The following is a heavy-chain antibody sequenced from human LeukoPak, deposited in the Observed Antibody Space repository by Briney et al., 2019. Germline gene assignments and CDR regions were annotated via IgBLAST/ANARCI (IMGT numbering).Heavy chain of an antibody. CDR1: GGSISSGGYY. CDR3: ARISNSALNYGSGSYYIFDY. D-gene: IGHD3-10*01. J-gene: IGHJ4*02. V-gene: IGHV4-34*01. Sequence: PSETLSLTCAVSGGSISSGGYYWSWIRQPPGKGLEWIGEINHSGSTNYNPSLKSRVTISVDTSKNQFSLKLSSVTAADTAVYYCARISNSALNYGSGSYYIFDYWGQGTLVTVSS. CDR2: INHSGST.